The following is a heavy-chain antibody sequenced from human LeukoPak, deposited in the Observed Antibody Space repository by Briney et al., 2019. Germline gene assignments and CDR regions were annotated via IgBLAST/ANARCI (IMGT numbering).Heavy chain of an antibody. V-gene: IGHV3-48*03. CDR1: GFTFRSCL. Sequence: PAGSLRHSYAASGFTFRSCLLNWVRQAARKGLEWVSYISSSGSTIYYADSVKGRFTISRDNAENSLYLQMNSLRAEDTAVYYCARGRGGSWWGQGTLVTVSS. CDR3: ARGRGGSW. J-gene: IGHJ4*02. CDR2: ISSSGSTI. D-gene: IGHD1-26*01.